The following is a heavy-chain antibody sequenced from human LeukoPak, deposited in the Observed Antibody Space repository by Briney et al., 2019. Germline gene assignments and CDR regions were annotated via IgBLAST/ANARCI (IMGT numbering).Heavy chain of an antibody. Sequence: GSLRLSCAASGFTFSSYSMNWVRQAPGKGLEWVSSISSSSSYIYYADSVKGRFTISRDNSKNTLYLQMNSLRAEDTAVYYCAKLGPTYYDIFDIWGQGTMVTVSS. CDR2: ISSSSSYI. J-gene: IGHJ3*02. CDR3: AKLGPTYYDIFDI. D-gene: IGHD3-9*01. V-gene: IGHV3-21*04. CDR1: GFTFSSYS.